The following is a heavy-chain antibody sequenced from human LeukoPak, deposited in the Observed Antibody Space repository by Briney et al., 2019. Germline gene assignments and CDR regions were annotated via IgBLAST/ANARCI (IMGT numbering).Heavy chain of an antibody. CDR3: AKDRCSNGVGCYYYYMDV. CDR1: RFTFRSYG. D-gene: IGHD2-8*01. V-gene: IGHV3-30*02. Sequence: GGPLRLSCAAPRFTFRSYGMHWVRQAPGKGLKGVAFVQNDGSNEQYADSVKGRFSISRDSSKNILYLQMNSLRGEDTAVYYCAKDRCSNGVGCYYYYMDVWGKGTTVTVSS. CDR2: VQNDGSNE. J-gene: IGHJ6*03.